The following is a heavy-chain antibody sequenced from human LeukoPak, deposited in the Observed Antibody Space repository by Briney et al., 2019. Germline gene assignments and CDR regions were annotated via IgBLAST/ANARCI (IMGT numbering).Heavy chain of an antibody. CDR2: INHSGST. Sequence: SETLSLTCAVYGGSFSGYYWSWLRQPPGKGLEWIGEINHSGSTNYNPSLKSRVTISVDTSKNQFSLKLSSVTAADTAVYYCARADYELLWFGELLFVLDYWGQGTLVTVSS. J-gene: IGHJ4*02. D-gene: IGHD3-10*01. CDR1: GGSFSGYY. CDR3: ARADYELLWFGELLFVLDY. V-gene: IGHV4-34*01.